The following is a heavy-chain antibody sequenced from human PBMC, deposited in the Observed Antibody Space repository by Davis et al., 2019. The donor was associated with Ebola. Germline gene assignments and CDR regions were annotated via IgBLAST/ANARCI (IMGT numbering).Heavy chain of an antibody. CDR2: ISGSGGST. J-gene: IGHJ6*02. CDR3: ATKQLGYYYYGMDV. D-gene: IGHD6-6*01. CDR1: GFTFSSYA. V-gene: IGHV3-23*01. Sequence: PGGSLRLSCAASGFTFSSYAMSWVRQAPGKGLEWVSAISGSGGSTYYADSVKGRFTISRDNSKNTLYLQMNSLRAEDTAVYYCATKQLGYYYYGMDVWGQGTTVTVSS.